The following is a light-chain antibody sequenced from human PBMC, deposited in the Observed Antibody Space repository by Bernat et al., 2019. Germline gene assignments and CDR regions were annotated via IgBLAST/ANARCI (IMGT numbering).Light chain of an antibody. V-gene: IGLV2-14*03. CDR3: SSYTTISTLV. Sequence: QSALTQPASVSGSPGQSITISCTGTSSDVGGYDYVSWYQQHPGKAPKLMIYDVSNRPSGVSIRFSGSKSGNTASLTISGLQAEDEADYYCSSYTTISTLVFGTGTNVTVL. J-gene: IGLJ1*01. CDR1: SSDVGGYDY. CDR2: DVS.